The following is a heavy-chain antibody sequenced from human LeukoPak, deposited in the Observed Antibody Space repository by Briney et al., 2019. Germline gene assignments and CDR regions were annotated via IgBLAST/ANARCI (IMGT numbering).Heavy chain of an antibody. CDR1: GFTFRSYW. D-gene: IGHD2-15*01. CDR2: INSDGSST. Sequence: GGSLRLSCAASGFTFRSYWMHWVRQAPGKGLVWVSRINSDGSSTSYADSVKGRFTISRDSAKNTLYLQMNSLRVEDSAVYHCARDQIYCSGGYCYFDYWGQGTLVTVSS. J-gene: IGHJ4*02. CDR3: ARDQIYCSGGYCYFDY. V-gene: IGHV3-74*01.